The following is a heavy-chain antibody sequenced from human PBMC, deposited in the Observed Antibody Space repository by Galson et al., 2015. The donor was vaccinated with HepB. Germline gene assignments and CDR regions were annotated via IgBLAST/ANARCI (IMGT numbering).Heavy chain of an antibody. CDR2: ITNTDGSA. CDR1: GFTFTDFI. Sequence: SLRLSCATSGFTFTDFIMNWVRQAPGKGLEWVSFITNTDGSAYYADSVKGRFTMSRDDAKQSVYLQMNSLRDEDTGVYYCIAVTGVGDWGQGTLVTVSS. D-gene: IGHD6-19*01. V-gene: IGHV3-48*02. J-gene: IGHJ4*02. CDR3: IAVTGVGD.